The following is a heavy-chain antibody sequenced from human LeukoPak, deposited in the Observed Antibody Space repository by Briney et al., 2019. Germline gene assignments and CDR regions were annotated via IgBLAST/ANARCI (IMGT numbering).Heavy chain of an antibody. Sequence: GGSLRLPCAASGFTFSSYWMHWVRQAPGKGLVWVSRINTDGSSTSYADSVKGRFTISRDNAKNTLYLQMNSLRAEDTAVYYCARDGTVGSSSWHPYYYYYMDVWGKGTTVTVSS. CDR2: INTDGSST. CDR1: GFTFSSYW. J-gene: IGHJ6*03. CDR3: ARDGTVGSSSWHPYYYYYMDV. D-gene: IGHD6-13*01. V-gene: IGHV3-74*01.